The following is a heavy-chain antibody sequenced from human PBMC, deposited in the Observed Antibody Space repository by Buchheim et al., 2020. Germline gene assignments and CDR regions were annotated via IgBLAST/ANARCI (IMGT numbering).Heavy chain of an antibody. D-gene: IGHD3-9*01. Sequence: QVQLVESGGGVVQPGRSLRLSCAASGFTFSSYGMHWVRQAPGKGLEWVAVISYDGSNKYYADSVKGRFTISRDNSKNPLYLQMNSLRAEDTAVYYCAKYDIYGMDVWGQGTT. J-gene: IGHJ6*02. CDR3: AKYDIYGMDV. V-gene: IGHV3-30*18. CDR1: GFTFSSYG. CDR2: ISYDGSNK.